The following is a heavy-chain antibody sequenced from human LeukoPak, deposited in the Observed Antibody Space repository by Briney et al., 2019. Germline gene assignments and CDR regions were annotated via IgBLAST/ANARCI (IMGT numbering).Heavy chain of an antibody. Sequence: SQTLSLTCTVSGGSISSDNYYWSWIRQPAGKGLEWIGRIYTSGSTNYNPSLKSRVTMSLDTSKNQFSLKLSSVTAADTAVYYCVGEPPGSARFDYWGRGTLVTVSS. CDR2: IYTSGST. CDR1: GGSISSDNYY. J-gene: IGHJ4*02. V-gene: IGHV4-61*02. D-gene: IGHD1-14*01. CDR3: VGEPPGSARFDY.